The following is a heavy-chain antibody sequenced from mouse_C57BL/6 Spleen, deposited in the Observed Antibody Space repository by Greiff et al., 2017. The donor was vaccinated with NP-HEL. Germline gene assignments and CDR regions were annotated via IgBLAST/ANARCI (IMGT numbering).Heavy chain of an antibody. Sequence: EVQRVESGGGLVKPGGSLKLSCAASGFTFSDYGMHWVRQAPEKGLEWVAYISSGSSTIYYADTVKGRFTISRDNAKNTLFLQMTSLRSEDPAMYYCARRYYGSSFYAMDYWGQGTSVTVSS. CDR1: GFTFSDYG. D-gene: IGHD1-1*01. V-gene: IGHV5-17*01. CDR2: ISSGSSTI. J-gene: IGHJ4*01. CDR3: ARRYYGSSFYAMDY.